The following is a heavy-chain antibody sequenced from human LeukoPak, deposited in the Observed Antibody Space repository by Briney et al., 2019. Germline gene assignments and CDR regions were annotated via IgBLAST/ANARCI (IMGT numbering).Heavy chain of an antibody. CDR2: INPNSGGT. D-gene: IGHD2-2*01. J-gene: IGHJ3*02. CDR3: ARESCSSTSCYAGIRAFDI. Sequence: ASVKVSCKASGYTFTGYYMHWVRQAPGQGLEWMGWINPNSGGTNYAQKFQGRVTMTRDTSISTAYMELSRLRSDDTAVYYCARESCSSTSCYAGIRAFDIWGQGTMVTVSS. CDR1: GYTFTGYY. V-gene: IGHV1-2*02.